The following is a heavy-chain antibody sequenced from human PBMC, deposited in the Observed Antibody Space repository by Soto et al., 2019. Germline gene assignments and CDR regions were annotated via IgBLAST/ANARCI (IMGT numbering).Heavy chain of an antibody. D-gene: IGHD2-15*01. CDR3: ARVVTVVKSFHYWYFDL. CDR2: IIPIFGTT. Sequence: QVQLVQTGAEVKKRGSSVKVSCNASGGTFSSYAISWVRQAPGQGLEWMGGIIPIFGTTNYAQKFQGRVTITADESTSTAYMELSSLRSEDTAMYYCARVVTVVKSFHYWYFDLWGRGTLVTVSS. V-gene: IGHV1-69*12. J-gene: IGHJ2*01. CDR1: GGTFSSYA.